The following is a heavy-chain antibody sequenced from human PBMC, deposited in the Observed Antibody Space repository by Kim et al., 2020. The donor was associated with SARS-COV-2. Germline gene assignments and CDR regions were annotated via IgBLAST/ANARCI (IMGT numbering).Heavy chain of an antibody. CDR2: IKSKTDGETT. CDR1: GFTFNNAW. Sequence: GGSLRLSCAASGFTFNNAWLTWVRQAPGKGLEWVGCIKSKTDGETTDYAAPVKGRFTISRDDSENTLYLQMNSLESEDTAMYYCTTSSSGYDYLWDY. V-gene: IGHV3-15*01. J-gene: IGHJ4*01. CDR3: TTSSSGYDYLWDY. D-gene: IGHD5-12*01.